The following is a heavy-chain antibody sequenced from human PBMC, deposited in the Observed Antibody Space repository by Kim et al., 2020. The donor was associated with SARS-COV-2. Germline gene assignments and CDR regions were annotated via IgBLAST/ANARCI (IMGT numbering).Heavy chain of an antibody. D-gene: IGHD2-21*02. V-gene: IGHV3-23*01. Sequence: ADALKGRFTIPRDNSKNTLYLQMNSLRAEDTAVYYCAKEPHCGGDCYFGYWGQGTLVTVSS. CDR3: AKEPHCGGDCYFGY. J-gene: IGHJ4*02.